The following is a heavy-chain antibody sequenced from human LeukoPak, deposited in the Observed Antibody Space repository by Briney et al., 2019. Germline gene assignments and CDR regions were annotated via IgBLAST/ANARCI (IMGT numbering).Heavy chain of an antibody. J-gene: IGHJ4*02. V-gene: IGHV3-30*03. Sequence: PGGSLRLSCEASGFTFSSYGMHWVRQAPGKGLEWVAVISYDGSNTYYADSVKGRFTISRDNSKNTLYLQMNSLRAEDTAVYYCATSPTVTEGPFDYWGQGTLVTVSS. D-gene: IGHD4-11*01. CDR1: GFTFSSYG. CDR2: ISYDGSNT. CDR3: ATSPTVTEGPFDY.